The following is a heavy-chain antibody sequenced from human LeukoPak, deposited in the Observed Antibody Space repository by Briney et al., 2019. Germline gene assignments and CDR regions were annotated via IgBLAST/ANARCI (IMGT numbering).Heavy chain of an antibody. D-gene: IGHD2-21*02. CDR2: ISAYNGNT. J-gene: IGHJ5*02. CDR1: GYTFTSYG. V-gene: IGHV1-18*01. Sequence: ASVKVSCKASGYTFTSYGISWVRQAPGQGLEWMGWISAYNGNTNYAQKLQGRVTITADKSTSTAYMELSSLRSEDTAVYYCAREGVTSNWFDPWGQGTLVTVSS. CDR3: AREGVTSNWFDP.